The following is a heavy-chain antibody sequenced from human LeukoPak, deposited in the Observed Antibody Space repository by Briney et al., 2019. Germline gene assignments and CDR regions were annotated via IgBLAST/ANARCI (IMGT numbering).Heavy chain of an antibody. CDR2: ISSSGSTI. Sequence: GGSLRLSCAASGFTFSSYEMNWVRQAPGKGLEWVSYISSSGSTIYYADSVKGRFTISRDNAKNSLYLQMNSLRAEDTAIYYCARERYYDILTGYTYWGQGTLVTVSS. CDR3: ARERYYDILTGYTY. J-gene: IGHJ4*02. V-gene: IGHV3-48*03. D-gene: IGHD3-9*01. CDR1: GFTFSSYE.